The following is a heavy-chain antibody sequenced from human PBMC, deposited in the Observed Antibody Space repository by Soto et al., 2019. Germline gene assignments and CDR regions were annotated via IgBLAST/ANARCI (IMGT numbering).Heavy chain of an antibody. CDR1: GGSISSGGYS. CDR2: IYHSGST. J-gene: IGHJ5*02. CDR3: ARPQWLVRGGSWFDP. Sequence: LSLTCAVSGGSISSGGYSWSWIRQPPGKGLEWIGYIYHSGSTYYNPSLKSRVTISVDRSKNQFSLKLSSVTAADTAVYYCARPQWLVRGGSWFDPWGQGTLVTVSS. D-gene: IGHD6-19*01. V-gene: IGHV4-30-2*01.